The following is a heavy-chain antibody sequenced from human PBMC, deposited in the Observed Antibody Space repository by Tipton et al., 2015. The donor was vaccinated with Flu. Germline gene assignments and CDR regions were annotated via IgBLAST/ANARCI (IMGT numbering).Heavy chain of an antibody. J-gene: IGHJ6*02. CDR3: ARDQVGLLPASYYYYGMDV. CDR2: IYTSGST. CDR1: GGSISSGSYY. Sequence: TLSLTCTVSGGSISSGSYYWSWIRQPAGKGLEWIGRIYTSGSTNYNPSLKSRVTISVDTSKNQFSLKLSSVTAADTAVYYCARDQVGLLPASYYYYGMDVWGQGTTVTVSS. D-gene: IGHD2-2*01. V-gene: IGHV4-61*02.